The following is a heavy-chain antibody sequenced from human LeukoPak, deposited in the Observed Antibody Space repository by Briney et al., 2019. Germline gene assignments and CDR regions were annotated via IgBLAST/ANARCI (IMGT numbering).Heavy chain of an antibody. V-gene: IGHV3-30*02. CDR2: IRHDGNKK. CDR3: VKDNPLDY. J-gene: IGHJ4*02. Sequence: SGGSLRLSCGASGFTFSDYGMLWVRQAPGKGLDWVAFIRHDGNKKLYADSVKGRFTISRDNSKNTLYLYVTSLRPDDSAVYYCVKDNPLDYWGQGTLVIVSS. CDR1: GFTFSDYG.